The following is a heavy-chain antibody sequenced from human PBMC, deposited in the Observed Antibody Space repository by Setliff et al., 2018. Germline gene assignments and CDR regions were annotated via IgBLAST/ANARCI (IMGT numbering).Heavy chain of an antibody. CDR2: IYHSGNT. CDR3: AREKGLRGVGWFDP. Sequence: SETLSLTCAVSGYSISSGYYWGWIRQPPGKGLEWIANIYHSGNTYYNPSLKSRVTISVDTSKNQFSLKLSSVTAADTAVYCCAREKGLRGVGWFDPWGLGTLVTVSS. CDR1: GYSISSGYY. J-gene: IGHJ5*02. V-gene: IGHV4-38-2*02. D-gene: IGHD3-10*01.